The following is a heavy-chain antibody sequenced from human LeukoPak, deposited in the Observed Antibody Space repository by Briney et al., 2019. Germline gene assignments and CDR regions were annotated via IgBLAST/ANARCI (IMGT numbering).Heavy chain of an antibody. Sequence: KPSETLSLTCTVSGGSISSSPYYWVWIRQPPGKGLEWIGSIYFGGSTYYNPYLKSRVTISVDTSKNQFSLNLSSVTADDTAVYYCAKEGTASKPSDLDHWGQGILVTVCS. J-gene: IGHJ4*02. CDR2: IYFGGST. CDR3: AKEGTASKPSDLDH. V-gene: IGHV4-39*02. D-gene: IGHD1/OR15-1a*01. CDR1: GGSISSSPYY.